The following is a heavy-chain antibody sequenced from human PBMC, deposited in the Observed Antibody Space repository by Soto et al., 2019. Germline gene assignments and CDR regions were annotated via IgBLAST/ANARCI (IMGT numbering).Heavy chain of an antibody. J-gene: IGHJ5*02. D-gene: IGHD3-22*01. Sequence: PGGSLRLSCSAPGFSFSRYAMSWVRQAPGKGLEWVSSILASGTSTYYSESVKGRFTISRDNSKNTLYLQMNSLRAEDTAVYYCAKLWVLLGAWFDPWGQGALVTVSS. CDR3: AKLWVLLGAWFDP. CDR2: ILASGTST. CDR1: GFSFSRYA. V-gene: IGHV3-23*01.